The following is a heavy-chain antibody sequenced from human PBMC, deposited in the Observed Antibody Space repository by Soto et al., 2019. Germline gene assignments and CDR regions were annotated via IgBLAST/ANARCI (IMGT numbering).Heavy chain of an antibody. D-gene: IGHD3-10*01. V-gene: IGHV1-8*01. Sequence: ASVKVSCKASGYTFTSYDINWVRQATGQGLEWMGWMNPNSGNTGYAQKFQGRVTMTRNTSISTAYMELSSLRSEDTAVYYCAREKYYGSGSYYKERNWFDPWGRGTLVTVSS. CDR1: GYTFTSYD. CDR3: AREKYYGSGSYYKERNWFDP. J-gene: IGHJ5*02. CDR2: MNPNSGNT.